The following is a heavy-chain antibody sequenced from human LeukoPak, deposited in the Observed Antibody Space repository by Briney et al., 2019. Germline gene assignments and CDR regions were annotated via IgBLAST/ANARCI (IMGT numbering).Heavy chain of an antibody. J-gene: IGHJ4*02. Sequence: SETLSLTCTVSGYSISSGYYWGWIRQPPGKGLEWIGSIYHSGSTCYNPSLKSRVTISVDTSKNQFSLKLSSVTAADTAVYYCVRRVGATNPYFDYWGQGTLVTVSS. V-gene: IGHV4-38-2*02. D-gene: IGHD1-26*01. CDR2: IYHSGST. CDR3: VRRVGATNPYFDY. CDR1: GYSISSGYY.